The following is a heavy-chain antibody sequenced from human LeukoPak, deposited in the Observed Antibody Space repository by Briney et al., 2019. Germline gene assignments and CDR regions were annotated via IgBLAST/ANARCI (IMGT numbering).Heavy chain of an antibody. CDR2: IWNDGTKK. Sequence: GRSLRLSCAASGFHFSGYGMQWVRQAPGKGLEWVAVIWNDGTKKYYEDSVKGRFTISRDDSKNMLHLQMNSLRAEDTAVYYCVRDNYNGYPDYWGQGTRVTVSS. CDR3: VRDNYNGYPDY. D-gene: IGHD5-18*01. V-gene: IGHV3-33*01. J-gene: IGHJ4*02. CDR1: GFHFSGYG.